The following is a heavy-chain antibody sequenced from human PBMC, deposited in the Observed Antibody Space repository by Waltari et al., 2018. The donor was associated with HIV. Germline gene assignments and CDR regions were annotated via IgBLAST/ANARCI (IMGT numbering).Heavy chain of an antibody. Sequence: EVQLVESGGGLVQPGGSLRLSCAASGFTFSSYWMHWVRQAPGKGLVWVSRINSEGSSTSYADSVKGRFTISRDNAKNTLYLQMNSLRAEDTAVYYCARNLEVAAAGGGVDYWGQGTLVTVSS. CDR3: ARNLEVAAAGGGVDY. J-gene: IGHJ4*02. CDR2: INSEGSST. V-gene: IGHV3-74*01. D-gene: IGHD6-13*01. CDR1: GFTFSSYW.